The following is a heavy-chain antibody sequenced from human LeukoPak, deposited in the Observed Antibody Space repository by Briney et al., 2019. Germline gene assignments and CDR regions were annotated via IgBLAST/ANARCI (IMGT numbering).Heavy chain of an antibody. CDR2: IYDSGST. Sequence: SETLSLTCAVYGGSFSGYYWSWIRQPPGKGLEWIGSIYDSGSTYYNPSLRSRVTISVDTSKNQFSLKLNSVTAADTAVYYCARHYGPWGQGTLVTVSS. V-gene: IGHV4-34*01. J-gene: IGHJ5*02. D-gene: IGHD3-16*01. CDR1: GGSFSGYY. CDR3: ARHYGP.